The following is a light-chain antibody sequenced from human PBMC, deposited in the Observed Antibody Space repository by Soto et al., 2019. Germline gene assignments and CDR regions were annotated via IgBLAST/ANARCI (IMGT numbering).Light chain of an antibody. CDR2: GAS. V-gene: IGKV3-15*01. J-gene: IGKJ1*01. CDR1: QSVSSN. Sequence: ETVVTQSPATLSVSPGERATLSCRASQSVSSNLAWYQQKPGQAPRLLIYGASTGATGIPARFSGGGSGTEFTLTINSLQSEDFAVYYCQQYSIWPWTFGQGTKLEI. CDR3: QQYSIWPWT.